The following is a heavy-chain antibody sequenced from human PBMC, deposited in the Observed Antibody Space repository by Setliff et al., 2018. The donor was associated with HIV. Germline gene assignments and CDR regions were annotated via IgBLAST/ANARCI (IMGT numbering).Heavy chain of an antibody. CDR1: GFTFSSYW. V-gene: IGHV3-7*01. CDR2: IKQDGSEK. Sequence: PGGSLRLSCAASGFTFSSYWMSWVRQAPGKGLEWVANIKQDGSEKYYVDSVKGRFTISRDNAKNSLYLQMNSLRAEDTAVYYCASSAHDYVWGSYRYTQPYLDYWGQGTLVTVSS. D-gene: IGHD3-16*02. J-gene: IGHJ4*02. CDR3: ASSAHDYVWGSYRYTQPYLDY.